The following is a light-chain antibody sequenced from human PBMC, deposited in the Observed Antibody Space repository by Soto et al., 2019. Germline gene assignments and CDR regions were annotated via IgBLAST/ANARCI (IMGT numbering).Light chain of an antibody. CDR2: DVT. V-gene: IGLV2-14*01. Sequence: QSVLTQPASVSGSPGQSITISCTGTSSDIGDYDYVSWYQHLPGKAPKLLIFDVTHRPSGVSDRFSGSKSGNTASLTISGVRPEDEADYYCCSYTDIALDVVFGGGTKLTV. CDR1: SSDIGDYDY. CDR3: CSYTDIALDVV. J-gene: IGLJ2*01.